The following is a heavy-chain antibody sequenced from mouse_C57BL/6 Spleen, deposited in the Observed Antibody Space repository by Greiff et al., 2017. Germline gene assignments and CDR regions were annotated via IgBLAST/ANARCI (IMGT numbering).Heavy chain of an antibody. V-gene: IGHV1-15*01. CDR3: TRRDYGSSYAMDD. CDR1: GYTFTDYE. J-gene: IGHJ4*01. CDR2: IDPETGGT. D-gene: IGHD1-1*01. Sequence: QVQLQQSGAELVRPGASVTLSCKASGYTFTDYEMHWVKQTPVHGLEWIGAIDPETGGTAYNQKFKGKAILTADKSSSTAYMELRSLTSEDSTVYYCTRRDYGSSYAMDDWGQGTSVTVSS.